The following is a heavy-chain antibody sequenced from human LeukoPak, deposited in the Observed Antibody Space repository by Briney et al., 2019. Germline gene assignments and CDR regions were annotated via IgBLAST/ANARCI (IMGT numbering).Heavy chain of an antibody. D-gene: IGHD3-9*01. V-gene: IGHV1-69*13. CDR2: IIPIFGTA. CDR3: ASGLNGYRLAFDI. CDR1: GGTFSSYA. J-gene: IGHJ3*02. Sequence: SVKVSCKASGGTFSSYAISWVRQAPGQGLEWMGGIIPIFGTANYAQKLQGRVTITADESTSTAYMELSSLRSEDTAVYYCASGLNGYRLAFDIWGQGTMVTVSS.